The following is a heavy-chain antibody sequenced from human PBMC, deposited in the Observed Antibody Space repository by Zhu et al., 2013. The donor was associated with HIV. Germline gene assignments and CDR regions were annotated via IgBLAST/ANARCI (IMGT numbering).Heavy chain of an antibody. J-gene: IGHJ5*02. Sequence: QVQLQESGPGLVKPSETLSLTCTVSGGSISSYYWSWIRQPPGKGLEWIGYIYYSGSTIYNPSLKSRVTISVDTSKNQFSLKLSSVTAADTAVYYCARAPRYCSGGSCYYWFDPWGQGTLVTVSS. D-gene: IGHD2-15*01. CDR3: ARAPRYCSGGSCYYWFDP. CDR2: IYYSGST. CDR1: GGSISSYY. V-gene: IGHV4-59*01.